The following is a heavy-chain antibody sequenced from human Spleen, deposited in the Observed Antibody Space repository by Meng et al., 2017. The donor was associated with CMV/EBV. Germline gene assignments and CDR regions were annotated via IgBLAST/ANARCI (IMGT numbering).Heavy chain of an antibody. CDR1: GFTFSNYA. CDR2: IRYDGNNK. D-gene: IGHD6-6*01. Sequence: GGSLRLSCAASGFTFSNYAMSWVRQPPGKGLEWVTFIRYDGNNKYCADSVKGRFTVSRDNSKNTLHLQMNRLRPEDTAVYYCAKGEYNSPSLLDYWGQGTLVTVSS. CDR3: AKGEYNSPSLLDY. V-gene: IGHV3-30*02. J-gene: IGHJ4*02.